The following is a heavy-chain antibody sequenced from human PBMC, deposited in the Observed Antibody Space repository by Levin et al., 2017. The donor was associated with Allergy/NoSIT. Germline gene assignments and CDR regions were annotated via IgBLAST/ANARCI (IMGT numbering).Heavy chain of an antibody. Sequence: SETLSLTCAVSGDSISGGGYSWSWIRQPPGKGLEWVGYIYHGGNTYYNPSLKSRVTISVDRSKNQFSLELTSVTAADTAVYYCARGPLNPADSRHGMDVWGQGTTVTVSS. CDR1: GDSISGGGYS. V-gene: IGHV4-30-2*01. D-gene: IGHD1-14*01. J-gene: IGHJ6*02. CDR2: IYHGGNT. CDR3: ARGPLNPADSRHGMDV.